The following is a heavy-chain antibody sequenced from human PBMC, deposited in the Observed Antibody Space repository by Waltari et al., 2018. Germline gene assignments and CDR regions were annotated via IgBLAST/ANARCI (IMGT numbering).Heavy chain of an antibody. Sequence: QVQLQESGPGLVKPSQTLSLTCTVPGASISSGSYYWRWIRQPAGKGREWIGRIYTSGSTNYNPSLKSRVTISVDTSKNQFSLKLSSVTAADTAVYYCARDRGSYLDYWGQGTLVTVSS. CDR3: ARDRGSYLDY. D-gene: IGHD1-26*01. CDR1: GASISSGSYY. CDR2: IYTSGST. V-gene: IGHV4-61*02. J-gene: IGHJ4*02.